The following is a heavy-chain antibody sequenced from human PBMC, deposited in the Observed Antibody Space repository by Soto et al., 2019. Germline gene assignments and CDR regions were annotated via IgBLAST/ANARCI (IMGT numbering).Heavy chain of an antibody. V-gene: IGHV4-4*02. CDR1: GGSISTTNW. CDR3: ARGFDSVGLYKGGHP. D-gene: IGHD3-22*01. J-gene: IGHJ5*02. Sequence: VQLQESGPGLVKPSGTLSLTCTVSGGSISTTNWWSWVRQSPGKGPEWIGEILHIGSTNYNPSLKSRVTISIDKSKNQFALRVSFVTAADTAVYYCARGFDSVGLYKGGHPWGQGTLVSVSS. CDR2: ILHIGST.